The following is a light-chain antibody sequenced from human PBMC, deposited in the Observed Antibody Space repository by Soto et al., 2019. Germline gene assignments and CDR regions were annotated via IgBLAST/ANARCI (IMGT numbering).Light chain of an antibody. V-gene: IGKV1-5*03. CDR1: QSINSW. CDR3: QQYNSFSLWT. Sequence: DIQMTQSPSTLSASVGDRVTITCRASQSINSWLAWYQQKPGKAPKLLIYKASSLKSGVPSRFSGSGSGTEFTLTISSLQPDDFATYYCQQYNSFSLWTFGQGTKVEIK. J-gene: IGKJ1*01. CDR2: KAS.